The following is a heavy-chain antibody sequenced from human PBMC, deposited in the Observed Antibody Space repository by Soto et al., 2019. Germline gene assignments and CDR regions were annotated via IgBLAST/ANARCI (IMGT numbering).Heavy chain of an antibody. Sequence: GGSLRLSCAASGFTFSSYAMSWVRQAPGKGLEWVSAISGSGGSTYYADSVKGRFTISRDNSKNTLYLQMNSLRAEDTAVYYCAKISRSILTGYYDYWGQGTLVTVSS. D-gene: IGHD3-9*01. CDR1: GFTFSSYA. J-gene: IGHJ4*02. V-gene: IGHV3-23*01. CDR2: ISGSGGST. CDR3: AKISRSILTGYYDY.